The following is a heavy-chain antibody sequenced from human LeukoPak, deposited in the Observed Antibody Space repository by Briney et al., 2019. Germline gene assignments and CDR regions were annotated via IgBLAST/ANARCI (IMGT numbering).Heavy chain of an antibody. V-gene: IGHV3-23*01. Sequence: PGGSLRLSCVASGFQFSRYAIHWVRQAPGKGLEWVSLVSTGESTTYYADSVRGRFNVSRDNAKDAVFLQLNSLRAEDTAIYYCAKEGVISETFDCWGQGVLVTVSS. CDR3: AKEGVISETFDC. J-gene: IGHJ4*02. CDR1: GFQFSRYA. D-gene: IGHD2-21*01. CDR2: VSTGESTT.